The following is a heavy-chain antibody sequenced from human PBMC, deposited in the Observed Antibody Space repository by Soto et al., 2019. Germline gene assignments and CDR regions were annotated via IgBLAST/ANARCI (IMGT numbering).Heavy chain of an antibody. J-gene: IGHJ6*02. CDR3: ASSNIAAAGFYYYGMDV. Sequence: QVQLQEAGPGLVKPSATLSLPCTVSGGSISRYYWSWIRQPPGTGLEWIGYIYYSGSTNYNPSLTSRVTISVDTSKNQFSLKLSSVTAADTAVYYCASSNIAAAGFYYYGMDVWGRGTTVTVSS. V-gene: IGHV4-59*01. CDR2: IYYSGST. CDR1: GGSISRYY. D-gene: IGHD6-13*01.